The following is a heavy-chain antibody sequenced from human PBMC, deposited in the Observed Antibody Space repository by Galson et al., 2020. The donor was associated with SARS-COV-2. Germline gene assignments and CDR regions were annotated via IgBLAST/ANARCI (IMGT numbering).Heavy chain of an antibody. V-gene: IGHV4-34*01. Sequence: SETLSLTCAVYGGSFSGYYWSWIRQPPGKGLEWIGAINHSGSTNYNPSLKSRVTISVDTSKNQFSLKLSSVTAADTAVYYCARVFPSVTTDYWGQGTLVTVSS. CDR3: ARVFPSVTTDY. D-gene: IGHD4-4*01. J-gene: IGHJ4*02. CDR2: INHSGST. CDR1: GGSFSGYY.